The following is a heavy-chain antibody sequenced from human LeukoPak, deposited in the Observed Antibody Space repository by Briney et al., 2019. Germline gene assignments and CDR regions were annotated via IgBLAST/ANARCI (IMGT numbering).Heavy chain of an antibody. V-gene: IGHV4-34*01. CDR3: ARVNTFSGSNY. Sequence: SEALSLTCAVYGGSFNGYYWSWIRQPPGKGLEWIGEINHSGSTNYDPSLKSRVTISVDTSKNQFSLKLSSVTAADTAVYYRARVNTFSGSNYWGQGTLVTVSS. CDR1: GGSFNGYY. CDR2: INHSGST. D-gene: IGHD5-12*01. J-gene: IGHJ4*02.